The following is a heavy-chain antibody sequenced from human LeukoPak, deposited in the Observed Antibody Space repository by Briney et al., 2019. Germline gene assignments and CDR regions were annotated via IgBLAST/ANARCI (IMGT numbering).Heavy chain of an antibody. CDR3: ARVYLERLTAGYFDH. CDR1: GFTFSSYW. J-gene: IGHJ4*02. CDR2: IKQDGSEK. D-gene: IGHD3-3*01. V-gene: IGHV3-7*04. Sequence: PGGSLRLSCAASGFTFSSYWMSWVRQAPGKGLEWVANIKQDGSEKYYVDSVKGRFTISRDNAKNSLYLQMNSLRAEDTAVYYCARVYLERLTAGYFDHWGQGTLVTVSP.